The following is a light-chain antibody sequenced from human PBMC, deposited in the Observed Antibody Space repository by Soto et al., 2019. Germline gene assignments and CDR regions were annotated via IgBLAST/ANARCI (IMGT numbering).Light chain of an antibody. CDR3: QQYNSYSPT. Sequence: DIQMTQSPSTLSASVGDRVTITCRASQRISSWLAWYQQKPGKAPKFLIYDASSLESGVPSRFSVSGSGSEFTLTISSLQPDDFATYYCQQYNSYSPTFGPGTKVDIK. V-gene: IGKV1-5*01. J-gene: IGKJ3*01. CDR1: QRISSW. CDR2: DAS.